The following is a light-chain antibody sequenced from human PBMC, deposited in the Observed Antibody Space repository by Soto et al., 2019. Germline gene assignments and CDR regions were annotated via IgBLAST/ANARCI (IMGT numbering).Light chain of an antibody. CDR3: QQYNSYSPT. CDR1: QIISVW. CDR2: KAC. J-gene: IGKJ1*01. Sequence: DIQMTQSPSTLSASVGHRFTITCRASQIISVWLAWYQHKAWKAPNLLIYKACRLESGVPSRFSGSGSETEFTLTISGLQPGYSATYYSQQYNSYSPTFGQGTKVDIK. V-gene: IGKV1-5*03.